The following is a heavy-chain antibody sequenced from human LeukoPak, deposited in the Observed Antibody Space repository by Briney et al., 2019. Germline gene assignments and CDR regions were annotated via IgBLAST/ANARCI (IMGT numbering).Heavy chain of an antibody. D-gene: IGHD2-21*02. V-gene: IGHV3-74*01. CDR2: INPDGSGA. CDR1: GFTFSNYW. Sequence: GGSLRLSCAASGFTFSNYWIYWVRQAPGKGLVWVARINPDGSGATYADSVKGRFTISRDNAKNTLYLQMNSLRAEDTAVHYCARAVVVSAADYWGQGTLVTVSS. CDR3: ARAVVVSAADY. J-gene: IGHJ4*02.